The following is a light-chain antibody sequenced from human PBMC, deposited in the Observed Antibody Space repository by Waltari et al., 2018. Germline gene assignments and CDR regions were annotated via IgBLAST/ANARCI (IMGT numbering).Light chain of an antibody. CDR3: HVWDGKTVM. Sequence: SSVLTQAPSVSVAPGQTATITCGGDNIGGRSVHWYQQRPGRAPGLVVYLNSDRPPGIPDRFSGSKSGNAATLTISRVEAGDEADYYCHVWDGKTVMFGGGTKLTVL. CDR2: LNS. V-gene: IGLV3-21*02. CDR1: NIGGRS. J-gene: IGLJ3*02.